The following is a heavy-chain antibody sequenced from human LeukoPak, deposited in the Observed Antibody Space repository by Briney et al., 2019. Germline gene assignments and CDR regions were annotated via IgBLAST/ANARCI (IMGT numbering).Heavy chain of an antibody. J-gene: IGHJ4*02. CDR1: GGTFSSYA. CDR3: ARANRFGFGELYGFDY. CDR2: IIPIFGTA. D-gene: IGHD3-10*01. Sequence: SVKVSCKASGGTFSSYAISWVRQAPGQGLEWMGGIIPIFGTANYAQKFQGRVMITADESTSTAYMELSSLRSEDTAVYYCARANRFGFGELYGFDYWGQGTLVTVSS. V-gene: IGHV1-69*13.